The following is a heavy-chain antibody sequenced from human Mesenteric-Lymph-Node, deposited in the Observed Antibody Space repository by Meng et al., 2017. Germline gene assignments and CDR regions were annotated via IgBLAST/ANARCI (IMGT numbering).Heavy chain of an antibody. J-gene: IGHJ4*02. D-gene: IGHD3-16*02. Sequence: ASVKVSCKASGYIFTNYYIPWVRQAPGQGLEWIGIIDPSAGSTTYAQKFQGRVTMTRDTSISTAYMELSRLRSDDTAVYYCATPPITFGGVIVNDYWGQGTLVTVSS. CDR2: IDPSAGST. CDR3: ATPPITFGGVIVNDY. CDR1: GYIFTNYY. V-gene: IGHV1-46*01.